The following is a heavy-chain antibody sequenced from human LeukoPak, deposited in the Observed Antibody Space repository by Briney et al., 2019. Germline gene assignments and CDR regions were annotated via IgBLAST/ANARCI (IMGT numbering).Heavy chain of an antibody. CDR1: GGSISSYY. CDR3: ARETYGDGSYYYYYGMDV. V-gene: IGHV4-59*08. J-gene: IGHJ6*02. Sequence: PSETLSLTCTVSGGSISSYYWSWLRQPPGKGLEWIGYIYYSGSTNYNPSLKSRVTISVDTSKNPFSLKLSSVTAADTAVYYCARETYGDGSYYYYYGMDVWGQGTTVTVSS. CDR2: IYYSGST. D-gene: IGHD7-27*01.